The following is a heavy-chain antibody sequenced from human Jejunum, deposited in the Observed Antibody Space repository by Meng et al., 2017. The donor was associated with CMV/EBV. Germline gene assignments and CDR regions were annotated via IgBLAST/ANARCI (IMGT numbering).Heavy chain of an antibody. CDR2: IDPNTGNP. Sequence: QVQLGQPGSELKQPGASVKVSCRPSGYTFTSYAINWVRQAPGQGPDWMGWIDPNTGNPTYDQGFTGRFVFSLDTSVSTAYLQINSLRADDTAVYYCARDSPLDGYSLLDYWGQGTLVTVSS. J-gene: IGHJ4*02. V-gene: IGHV7-4-1*02. CDR1: GYTFTSYA. D-gene: IGHD5-24*01. CDR3: ARDSPLDGYSLLDY.